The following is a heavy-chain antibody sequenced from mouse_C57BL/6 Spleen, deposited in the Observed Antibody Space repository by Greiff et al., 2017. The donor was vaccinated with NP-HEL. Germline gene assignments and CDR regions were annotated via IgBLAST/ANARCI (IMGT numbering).Heavy chain of an antibody. CDR2: IYPGSGST. CDR3: AREGGYYWYFDV. J-gene: IGHJ1*03. V-gene: IGHV1-55*01. Sequence: QVQLKQPGAELVKPGASVKMSCKASGYTFTSYWITWVKQRPGQGLEWIGDIYPGSGSTNYNEKFKSKATLTVDTSSSTAYMQLSSLTSEDSAVYYCAREGGYYWYFDVWGTGTTVTVSS. D-gene: IGHD2-2*01. CDR1: GYTFTSYW.